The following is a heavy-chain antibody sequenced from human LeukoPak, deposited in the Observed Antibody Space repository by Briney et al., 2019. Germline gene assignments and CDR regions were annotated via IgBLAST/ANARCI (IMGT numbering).Heavy chain of an antibody. CDR1: GGSISGYY. D-gene: IGHD4-17*01. J-gene: IGHJ3*02. Sequence: PSEALSLTCIVSGGSISGYYWSWIRQPPGKGLEWIGSIYYSGSTDYNPSLKSRVIISVDTSKNQFSLKLSSVTAADTAVYYCARMTTVTTGAFDIWGQGTMVTVSS. V-gene: IGHV4-59*08. CDR3: ARMTTVTTGAFDI. CDR2: IYYSGST.